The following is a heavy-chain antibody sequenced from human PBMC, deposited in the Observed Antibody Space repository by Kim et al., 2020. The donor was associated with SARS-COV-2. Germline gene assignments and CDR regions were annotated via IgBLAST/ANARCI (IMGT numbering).Heavy chain of an antibody. CDR3: ARRGSSSSTYNWFDP. J-gene: IGHJ5*02. Sequence: PALKSRVTISVDTSKNQFSLKLSSVTAADTAVYYCARRGSSSSTYNWFDPWGQGTLVTVSS. V-gene: IGHV4-39*01. D-gene: IGHD6-13*01.